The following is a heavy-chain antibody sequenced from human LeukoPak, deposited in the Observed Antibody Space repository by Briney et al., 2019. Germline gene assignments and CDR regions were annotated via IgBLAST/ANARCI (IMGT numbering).Heavy chain of an antibody. CDR3: ASSAVPAAISHYYYYMDV. CDR2: INPNSGGT. V-gene: IGHV1-2*02. CDR1: GYTFTGNY. Sequence: EASVKVSCKASGYTFTGNYMHWVRQAPGQGLEWMGWINPNSGGTNYAQKFQGRVTMTRDTSISTAYMELSRLRSDDTAVYYCASSAVPAAISHYYYYMDVWGKGTTVTVSS. J-gene: IGHJ6*03. D-gene: IGHD2-2*01.